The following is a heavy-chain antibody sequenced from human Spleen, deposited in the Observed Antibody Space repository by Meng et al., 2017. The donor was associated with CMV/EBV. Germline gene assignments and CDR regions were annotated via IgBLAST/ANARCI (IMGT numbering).Heavy chain of an antibody. CDR3: ARDEYRVPAAPDAFDI. J-gene: IGHJ3*02. D-gene: IGHD2-2*01. CDR1: GFTFSSYA. Sequence: LSLTCAASGFTFSSYAMSWVRQAPGKGLEWVSAISGSGGSTYYADSVKGRFTISRDNAKNSLYLQMNSLRAEDTAVYYCARDEYRVPAAPDAFDIWGQGTMVTVSS. V-gene: IGHV3-23*01. CDR2: ISGSGGST.